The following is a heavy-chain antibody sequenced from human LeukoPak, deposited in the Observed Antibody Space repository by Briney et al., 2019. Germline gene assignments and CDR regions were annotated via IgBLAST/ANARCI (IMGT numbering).Heavy chain of an antibody. CDR1: GFTFGDYA. CDR3: ARGHYGSGIHQGAFDI. V-gene: IGHV3-49*03. Sequence: GGSLRLSCTTSGFTFGDYAMSWFRQAPGKGLEWVGFIRSKAYGGSTEYAASVKGRFTLSRDDFKSIAYLQMNSLNTEDTAVYYCARGHYGSGIHQGAFDIWGQGTIVTVSS. CDR2: IRSKAYGGST. D-gene: IGHD3-10*01. J-gene: IGHJ3*02.